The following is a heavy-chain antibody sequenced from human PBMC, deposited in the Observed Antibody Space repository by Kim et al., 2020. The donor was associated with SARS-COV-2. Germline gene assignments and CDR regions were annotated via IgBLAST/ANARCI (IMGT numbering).Heavy chain of an antibody. Sequence: SETLSLTCTVSGYSISSGYYWGWIRQPPGKGLEWIGSIYHSGSTYYNPSLKSRVTISVDTSKNQFSLKLSSVTAADTAVYYCAKTGIAPHFDYWGQGTL. J-gene: IGHJ4*02. CDR3: AKTGIAPHFDY. V-gene: IGHV4-38-2*02. CDR2: IYHSGST. D-gene: IGHD6-13*01. CDR1: GYSISSGYY.